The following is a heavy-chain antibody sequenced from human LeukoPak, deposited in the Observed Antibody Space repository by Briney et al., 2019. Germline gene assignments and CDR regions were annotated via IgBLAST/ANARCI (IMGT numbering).Heavy chain of an antibody. V-gene: IGHV3-9*01. CDR1: GFTFDDYA. CDR3: AKDSLGYCSSTSCYGDFEY. CDR2: ISWNNGSI. D-gene: IGHD2-2*01. Sequence: GRSLRLSCAASGFTFDDYAMHWVRQAPGKGLEWVSGISWNNGSIGYADSVKGRFTISRDNAKNSLYLQMNSLRAEDTALYYCAKDSLGYCSSTSCYGDFEYWGQGTLVTVSS. J-gene: IGHJ4*02.